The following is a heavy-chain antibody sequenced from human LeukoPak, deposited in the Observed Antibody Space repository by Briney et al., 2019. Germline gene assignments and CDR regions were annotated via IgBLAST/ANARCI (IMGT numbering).Heavy chain of an antibody. D-gene: IGHD2/OR15-2a*01. Sequence: SVKVSCKASGGTFSSYAISWVRQAPGQGLEWMGGIIPIFGTANYAQKFQGRVTITADESTSTAYMELSSLRSEDTAVYYCAREFLRATKRYWYFDLWGRGTLVTVSS. CDR2: IIPIFGTA. CDR3: AREFLRATKRYWYFDL. CDR1: GGTFSSYA. V-gene: IGHV1-69*13. J-gene: IGHJ2*01.